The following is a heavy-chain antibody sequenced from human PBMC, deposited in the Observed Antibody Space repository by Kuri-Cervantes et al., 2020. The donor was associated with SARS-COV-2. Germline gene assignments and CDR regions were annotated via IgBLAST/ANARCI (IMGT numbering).Heavy chain of an antibody. CDR2: ISSSSYI. D-gene: IGHD6-6*01. Sequence: GGSLRLSCAASGFTFSSYSMNWVRQAPGKGLEWVSSISSSSYIYYADSVKGRFTISRDNAKNSLYLQMNSLRAEDTAVYYCARDPDEYSSFSIDYWGQGTLVTVSS. CDR3: ARDPDEYSSFSIDY. V-gene: IGHV3-21*01. J-gene: IGHJ4*02. CDR1: GFTFSSYS.